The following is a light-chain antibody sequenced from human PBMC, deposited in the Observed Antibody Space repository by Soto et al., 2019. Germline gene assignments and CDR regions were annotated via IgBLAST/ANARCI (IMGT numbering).Light chain of an antibody. V-gene: IGKV1-33*01. J-gene: IGKJ2*01. CDR3: QHYDDLLPMYT. CDR1: QDIKNY. Sequence: DIQMTQSPSSLSASIGDRVTITCQASQDIKNYLNWYQQKAGKAPKLLIYDASNLQTGVPSRFSGSASGTDFTFTITSLQPEDIATYYCQHYDDLLPMYTFGKGTKLEIK. CDR2: DAS.